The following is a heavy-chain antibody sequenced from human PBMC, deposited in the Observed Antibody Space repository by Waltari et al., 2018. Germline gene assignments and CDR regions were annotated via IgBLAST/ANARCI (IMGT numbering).Heavy chain of an antibody. CDR2: IYYSGST. Sequence: QLQLQESGPGLVEPSETLSLTCTAPGGSIRSSSHFWAWLRRPPGKGLEWIGSIYYSGSTFYNPSLKSRVTISVDTSKNQFSLKLTSVTAADTAEYYCARIGSVNWFDPWGQGILVTASS. CDR1: GGSIRSSSHF. V-gene: IGHV4-39*01. J-gene: IGHJ5*02. D-gene: IGHD3-10*01. CDR3: ARIGSVNWFDP.